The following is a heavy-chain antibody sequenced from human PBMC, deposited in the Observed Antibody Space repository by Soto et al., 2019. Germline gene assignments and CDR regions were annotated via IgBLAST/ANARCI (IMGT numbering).Heavy chain of an antibody. V-gene: IGHV3-48*03. CDR1: GFSFSSFA. Sequence: GGSLRLSCEASGFSFSSFAMNWVRQAPGRGLEWVSYISGDGASIYYADSLKGRFTISRDNAKNSLSLQMNNLRAEDTAVYYCARENSVQAWLHHFDHWGLGTLVTVSS. CDR2: ISGDGASI. J-gene: IGHJ4*02. D-gene: IGHD5-18*01. CDR3: ARENSVQAWLHHFDH.